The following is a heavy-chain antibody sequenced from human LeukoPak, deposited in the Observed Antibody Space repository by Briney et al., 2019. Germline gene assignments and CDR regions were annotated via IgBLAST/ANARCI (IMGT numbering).Heavy chain of an antibody. CDR2: ISGSGGST. D-gene: IGHD3-22*01. Sequence: GGSLRLSCAASGFTFSSYAMSWVRQAPEKGLEWVSAISGSGGSTYYADSVKGRFTISRDNSKNTLYLQMNSLRAEDTAVYYCARDPPYYYDSSGSNWFDPWGQGTLVTVSS. CDR1: GFTFSSYA. CDR3: ARDPPYYYDSSGSNWFDP. J-gene: IGHJ5*02. V-gene: IGHV3-23*01.